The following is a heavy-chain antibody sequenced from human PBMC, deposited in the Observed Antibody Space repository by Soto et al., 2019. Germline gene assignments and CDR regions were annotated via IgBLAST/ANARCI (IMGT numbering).Heavy chain of an antibody. CDR1: GYTLTELS. J-gene: IGHJ4*02. Sequence: ASVKVSCKVSGYTLTELSMHWVRQAPGKGLEWMGGFDPEDGETIYAQKFQGRVTMTEDTSTDTAYMELSSLRSEDTAVYYCATAPFFEMATRHFDYWGQGTLVTVSS. D-gene: IGHD5-12*01. CDR2: FDPEDGET. V-gene: IGHV1-24*01. CDR3: ATAPFFEMATRHFDY.